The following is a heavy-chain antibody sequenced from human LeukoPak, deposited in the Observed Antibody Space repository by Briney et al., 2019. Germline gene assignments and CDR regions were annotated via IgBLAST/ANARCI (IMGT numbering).Heavy chain of an antibody. CDR2: ISGSGRTT. V-gene: IGHV3-23*01. J-gene: IGHJ4*02. Sequence: GGSLRLSCAASGFTFNNYAMSWVRQASEKGLEWVSAISGSGRTTYYADSVRGRFTISRDNSKNTLSLQMNSLRAEDSAFYYCVKGNAPARYSTSSDFDFWGQGTLITVSS. CDR1: GFTFNNYA. D-gene: IGHD6-6*01. CDR3: VKGNAPARYSTSSDFDF.